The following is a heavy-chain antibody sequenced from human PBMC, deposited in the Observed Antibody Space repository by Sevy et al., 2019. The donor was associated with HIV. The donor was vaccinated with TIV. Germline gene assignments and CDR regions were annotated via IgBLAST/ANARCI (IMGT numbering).Heavy chain of an antibody. J-gene: IGHJ6*02. CDR3: ARGRDGYNSRDYYYYYGMDV. Sequence: GGSLRLSCAASGFTFSSYAMHWVRQAPGKGLEWVAVISYDGSNKYYADSVKGRFTISRDNSKNTLYLQMNSLRAEDTAVYYCARGRDGYNSRDYYYYYGMDVWGQGTTVTVSS. V-gene: IGHV3-30*04. CDR1: GFTFSSYA. CDR2: ISYDGSNK. D-gene: IGHD5-12*01.